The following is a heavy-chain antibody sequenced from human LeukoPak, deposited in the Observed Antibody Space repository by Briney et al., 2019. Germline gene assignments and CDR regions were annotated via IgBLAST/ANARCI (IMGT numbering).Heavy chain of an antibody. J-gene: IGHJ4*02. V-gene: IGHV3-7*01. D-gene: IGHD3-22*01. Sequence: GGSLRLSCAASGFTFSSYWMSWVRQAPGKGLEWVANINQGGSEKYYVDSEKGRFTISRDNAKNSLYLQMNSLRAEDTAVYYCAGEDSSGAFDYWGQGILVTVSS. CDR1: GFTFSSYW. CDR3: AGEDSSGAFDY. CDR2: INQGGSEK.